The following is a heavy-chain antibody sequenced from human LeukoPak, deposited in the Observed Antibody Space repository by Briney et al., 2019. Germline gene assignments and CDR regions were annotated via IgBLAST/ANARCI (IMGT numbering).Heavy chain of an antibody. V-gene: IGHV4-61*02. CDR3: ARLVRGYSYGRLNWFDP. D-gene: IGHD5-18*01. CDR2: IYTSGST. CDR1: GGSISSGSYY. J-gene: IGHJ5*02. Sequence: SETLSLTCTVSGGSISSGSYYWSWIRQPAGKGLEWIGRIYTSGSTNYNPSLKSRVTISVDTSKNQFSLKLSSVTAADTAVYYCARLVRGYSYGRLNWFDPWGQGTLVTVSS.